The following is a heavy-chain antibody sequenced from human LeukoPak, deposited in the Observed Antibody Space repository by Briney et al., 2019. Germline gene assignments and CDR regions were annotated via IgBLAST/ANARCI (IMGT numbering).Heavy chain of an antibody. CDR3: ARAPSTVTMGDYYYYMDV. D-gene: IGHD4-11*01. CDR1: GYTFTSYY. J-gene: IGHJ6*03. Sequence: ASVKVSCKASGYTFTSYYMHWVRQAPGQGLEWMGIINPSGGSTSYAQKFQGRVTMTRDTSTSTVYMELSSLRSEDTAVYYCARAPSTVTMGDYYYYMDVWGKGTTVTVSS. CDR2: INPSGGST. V-gene: IGHV1-46*01.